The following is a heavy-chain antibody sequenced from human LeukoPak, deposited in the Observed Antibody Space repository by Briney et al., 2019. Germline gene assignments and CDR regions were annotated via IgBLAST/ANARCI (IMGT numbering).Heavy chain of an antibody. CDR3: ARIRITMVRGVDNWFDP. D-gene: IGHD3-10*01. J-gene: IGHJ5*02. CDR1: GYNFTSYW. V-gene: IGHV5-51*01. CDR2: IYPGDSDT. Sequence: GESLKISCKGSGYNFTSYWIGWVRQMPGKGLEWMGIIYPGDSDTRYSPSFQGQVTISADKSISTAYLQWSSLKASDTAMYYCARIRITMVRGVDNWFDPWGQGTLVTVSS.